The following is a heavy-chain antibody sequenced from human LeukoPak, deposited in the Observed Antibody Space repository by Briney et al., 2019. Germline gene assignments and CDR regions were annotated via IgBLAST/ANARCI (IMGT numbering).Heavy chain of an antibody. CDR2: ITTSSSYI. V-gene: IGHV3-21*04. CDR1: GFTFSTYY. Sequence: GGSLRLSCAASGFTFSTYYMNWVRQAPGKGLEWVSSITTSSSYIYYADSVKGRFTISRDNAKNSLYLQMNNLRAEDTAVYYCAKATGYLLWGQGTLVTVSS. J-gene: IGHJ4*02. CDR3: AKATGYLL. D-gene: IGHD1-14*01.